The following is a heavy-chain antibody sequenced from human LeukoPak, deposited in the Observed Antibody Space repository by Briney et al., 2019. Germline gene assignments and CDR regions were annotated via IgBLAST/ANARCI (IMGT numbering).Heavy chain of an antibody. CDR2: ISSSSSYI. V-gene: IGHV3-21*01. J-gene: IGHJ3*02. CDR1: GFTFSSYS. D-gene: IGHD3-10*01. Sequence: GGSLRLSCAASGFTFSSYSMNWVRQAPGKGLEWVSSISSSSSYIYYADSVKGRFTISRDNAKNSLYLQMNSLRAEDTAVYYCARGSGSYYLNAFDIWGQGTMVTVSS. CDR3: ARGSGSYYLNAFDI.